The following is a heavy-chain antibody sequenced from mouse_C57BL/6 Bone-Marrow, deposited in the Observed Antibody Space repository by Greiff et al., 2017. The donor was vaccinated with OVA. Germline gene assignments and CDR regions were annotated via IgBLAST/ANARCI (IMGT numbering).Heavy chain of an antibody. J-gene: IGHJ4*01. V-gene: IGHV2-6-1*01. CDR2: IWSDGST. CDR3: ARHDYDGGYAMDY. CDR1: GFSLTSYG. Sequence: QVQLKESGPGLVAPSQSLSITCTVSGFSLTSYGVHWVRQPPGKGLEWLVVIWSDGSTTYNSALKSRLSISKDNSKSQVFLKMNSLQTDDTAMYYGARHDYDGGYAMDYWGQGTSVTVSS. D-gene: IGHD2-4*01.